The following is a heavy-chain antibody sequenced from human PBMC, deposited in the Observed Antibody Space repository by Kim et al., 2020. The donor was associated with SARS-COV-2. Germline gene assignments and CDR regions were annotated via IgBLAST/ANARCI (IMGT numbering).Heavy chain of an antibody. CDR2: IYYSGST. CDR3: ARGPPPGAYFDY. V-gene: IGHV4-31*03. D-gene: IGHD1-26*01. Sequence: SETLSITCTVSGGSISSGGYYWSWIRQHPGKGLEWIGYIYYSGSTYYNPSLKSRVTISVDTSKNQFSLKLSSVTAADTAVYYCARGPPPGAYFDYWGQGTLVTVSS. J-gene: IGHJ4*02. CDR1: GGSISSGGYY.